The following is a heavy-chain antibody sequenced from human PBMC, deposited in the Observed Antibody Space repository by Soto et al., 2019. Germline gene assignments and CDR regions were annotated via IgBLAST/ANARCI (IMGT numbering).Heavy chain of an antibody. V-gene: IGHV4-30-2*03. J-gene: IGHJ4*02. CDR1: GGYISGGYYS. CDR3: ARHAAYDSVWGKSDGSDY. D-gene: IGHD3-16*01. Sequence: SETLSLTCAVSGGYISGGYYSWSWIRQPPGKGLEWIGSMYYSGATYHNPSLQSRVTISVDTSKNQFSLHLSSVTAADTAVYYCARHAAYDSVWGKSDGSDYWGQGTLVTVSS. CDR2: MYYSGAT.